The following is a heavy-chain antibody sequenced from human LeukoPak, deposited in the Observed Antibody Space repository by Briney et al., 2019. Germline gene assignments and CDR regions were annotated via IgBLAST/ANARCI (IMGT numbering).Heavy chain of an antibody. V-gene: IGHV3-7*01. CDR2: IKQDGSEK. D-gene: IGHD3-10*01. CDR1: GFTFSSYW. CDR3: ARNYRDHNYYGSGSYYNGDY. Sequence: GGSLRLSCAASGFTFSSYWMSWVRQAPGKGLEWVANIKQDGSEKYYVDSVKGRFTISRDNAKNSLYLQMNSLRAEDTAVYYCARNYRDHNYYGSGSYYNGDYWGQGTLVTVSS. J-gene: IGHJ4*02.